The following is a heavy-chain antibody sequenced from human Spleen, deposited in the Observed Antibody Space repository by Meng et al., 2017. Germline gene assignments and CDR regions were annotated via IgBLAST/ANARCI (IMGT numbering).Heavy chain of an antibody. J-gene: IGHJ4*02. Sequence: SETLSLTCTVSGGSISSSSYYWGWIRQPPGKGLEWIGEINHSGSTNYNPSLKSRVTISVDTSKNQFSLKLSSVTAADTAVYFCARGHVLRYFDWLDYWGQGTLVTVSS. CDR2: INHSGST. V-gene: IGHV4-39*07. D-gene: IGHD3-9*01. CDR1: GGSISSSSYY. CDR3: ARGHVLRYFDWLDY.